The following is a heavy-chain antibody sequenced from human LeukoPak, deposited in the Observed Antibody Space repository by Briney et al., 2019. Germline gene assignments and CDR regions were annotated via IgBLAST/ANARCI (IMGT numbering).Heavy chain of an antibody. CDR1: GGSINSYY. CDR3: ARGTMMVGP. Sequence: SETLSLTCTVFGGSINSYYWSWIRQPPGKGLEWIGYIHYSGSTNYNPSLKSRVTISVDTSKNQFSLKLSSVTAADTAVYYCARGTMMVGPWGQGTLVTVSS. D-gene: IGHD3-22*01. CDR2: IHYSGST. V-gene: IGHV4-59*01. J-gene: IGHJ5*02.